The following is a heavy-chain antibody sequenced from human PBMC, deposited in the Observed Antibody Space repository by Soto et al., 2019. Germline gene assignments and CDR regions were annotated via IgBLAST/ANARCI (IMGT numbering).Heavy chain of an antibody. V-gene: IGHV1-8*01. D-gene: IGHD3-9*01. J-gene: IGHJ4*02. Sequence: ASVKVSCKASGYTFTSYDINWVRQATGQGLEWMGWMNPNSGNTGYAQKFQGRVTMTRNTSISTAYMELSSLRSEDMAVYYCARSRNGGDILTGYYDYWGQGTLVTVSS. CDR3: ARSRNGGDILTGYYDY. CDR2: MNPNSGNT. CDR1: GYTFTSYD.